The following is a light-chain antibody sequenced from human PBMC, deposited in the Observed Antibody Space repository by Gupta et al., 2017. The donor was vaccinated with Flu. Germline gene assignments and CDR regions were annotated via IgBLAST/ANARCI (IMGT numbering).Light chain of an antibody. CDR2: EVT. Sequence: VTISCTGTSSDVGGYDYVSWYRQDPGKAPQLIIYEVTKRPSGVPDRFSGSRSGSAASLTVSGLQAEDEADYFCCSYAGGESRVFGGGTKLTVL. CDR1: SSDVGGYDY. CDR3: CSYAGGESRV. J-gene: IGLJ2*01. V-gene: IGLV2-8*01.